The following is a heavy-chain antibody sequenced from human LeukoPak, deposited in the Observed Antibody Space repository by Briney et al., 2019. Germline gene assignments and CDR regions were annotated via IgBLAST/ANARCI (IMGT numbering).Heavy chain of an antibody. Sequence: PSETLSLTCAVSGGSISSNNWWSWVRQPPGKGLEWIGEIYHSGSTNYSPALKSRVTISVDKSKNQLSLKVSSVTAADTAVYYCARSSTRSGVDFDYWGQGTLVTVSS. J-gene: IGHJ4*02. CDR1: GGSISSNNW. CDR3: ARSSTRSGVDFDY. V-gene: IGHV4-4*02. CDR2: IYHSGST. D-gene: IGHD3-10*01.